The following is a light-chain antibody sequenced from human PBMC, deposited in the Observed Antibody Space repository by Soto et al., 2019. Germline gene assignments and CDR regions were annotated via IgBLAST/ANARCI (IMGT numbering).Light chain of an antibody. J-gene: IGKJ4*01. Sequence: TQSPSSLSTSVGDRVTITCRASQGISNYLAWYQQTPGQAPRLLIYGASSRATGIPDRFSGSGSGTDFTLSISRLEPEDFAMYYCQQYGSSPFTFGGGTKVDI. V-gene: IGKV3-20*01. CDR1: QGISNY. CDR2: GAS. CDR3: QQYGSSPFT.